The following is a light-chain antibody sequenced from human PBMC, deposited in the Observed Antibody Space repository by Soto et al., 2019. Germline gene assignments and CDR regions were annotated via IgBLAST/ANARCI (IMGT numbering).Light chain of an antibody. CDR3: QQYGSSPRT. CDR2: SAS. CDR1: QSVTSPF. V-gene: IGKV3-20*01. Sequence: IVLTQSTSNLSLLPGARSTRPCWASQSVTSPFLAWYQQKPGQPPRLLIYSASGRASGIPDRFSGSGSGTDFTLTISSLEPEDSAVYYCQQYGSSPRTFGQGTKVDI. J-gene: IGKJ1*01.